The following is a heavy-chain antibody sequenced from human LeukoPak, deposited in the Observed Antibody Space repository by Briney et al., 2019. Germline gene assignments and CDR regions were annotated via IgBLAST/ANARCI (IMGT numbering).Heavy chain of an antibody. V-gene: IGHV7-4-1*02. CDR2: INTNTGSP. J-gene: IGHJ4*02. CDR3: ASAGENYYDSSGYHTFDY. D-gene: IGHD3-22*01. Sequence: ASVKVSCKASGYTFTSYAMNWVRQAPGQGLEWMGWINTNTGSPTYAQGFTGRFVFSLDTSVSTAYLQISSLKAEDTAVYYCASAGENYYDSSGYHTFDYWGQGTLVTVSS. CDR1: GYTFTSYA.